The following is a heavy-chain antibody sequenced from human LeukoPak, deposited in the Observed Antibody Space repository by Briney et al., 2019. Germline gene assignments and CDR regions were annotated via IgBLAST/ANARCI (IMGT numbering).Heavy chain of an antibody. Sequence: GGSLRLSCAASGFTFSSYAMSWVRQAPGKGLEWVSAISGSGGSTYYADSVKGRFTISRDNSKNTLYLQMNSLRAEDTAVYYRAKDQPSLYYYDSSGYYYFDYWGQGTLVTVSS. CDR2: ISGSGGST. D-gene: IGHD3-22*01. J-gene: IGHJ4*02. CDR1: GFTFSSYA. V-gene: IGHV3-23*01. CDR3: AKDQPSLYYYDSSGYYYFDY.